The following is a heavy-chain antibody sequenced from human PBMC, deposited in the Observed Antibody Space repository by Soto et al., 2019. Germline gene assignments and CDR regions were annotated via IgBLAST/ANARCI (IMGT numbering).Heavy chain of an antibody. CDR1: GGSISSYY. CDR2: IYYIGST. D-gene: IGHD4-17*01. Sequence: QVQLQESGPGLVKPSETLSLTCTVSGGSISSYYWSWIRQPPGKGLEWIGYIYYIGSTNYNPSLKSRVTISVDASKNQFSLKLSSVTAADTAVYYCARDGDGDYFDYWGQGTLVTVSS. J-gene: IGHJ4*02. CDR3: ARDGDGDYFDY. V-gene: IGHV4-59*01.